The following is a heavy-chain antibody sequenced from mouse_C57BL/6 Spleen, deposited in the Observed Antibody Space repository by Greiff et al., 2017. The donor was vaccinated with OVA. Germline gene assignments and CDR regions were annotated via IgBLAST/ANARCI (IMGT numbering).Heavy chain of an antibody. CDR3: ATSRTTVVATGFDY. CDR2: IHPNSGST. Sequence: QVQLQQSGAELVKPGASVKLSCKASGYTFTSYWMHWVKQRPGQGLEWIGMIHPNSGSTNYNEKFKSKATLTVDKSSSTAYMQLSSLTSEDSAVYYCATSRTTVVATGFDYWGQGTTLTVSS. CDR1: GYTFTSYW. J-gene: IGHJ2*01. D-gene: IGHD1-1*01. V-gene: IGHV1-64*01.